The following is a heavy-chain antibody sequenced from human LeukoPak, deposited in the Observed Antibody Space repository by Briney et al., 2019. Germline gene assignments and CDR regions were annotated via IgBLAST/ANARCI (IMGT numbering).Heavy chain of an antibody. CDR1: GGSISSYY. J-gene: IGHJ4*02. CDR2: IYYSGST. D-gene: IGHD3-22*01. V-gene: IGHV4-59*06. CDR3: AGTYYYDSSGYSEGYDY. Sequence: PSETLSLTCTVSGGSISSYYWSWIRQPPGKGLEWIGYIYYSGSTYYNPSLKSRVTISVDTSKNQFSLKLSSVTAADTAVYYCAGTYYYDSSGYSEGYDYWGQGTLVTVSS.